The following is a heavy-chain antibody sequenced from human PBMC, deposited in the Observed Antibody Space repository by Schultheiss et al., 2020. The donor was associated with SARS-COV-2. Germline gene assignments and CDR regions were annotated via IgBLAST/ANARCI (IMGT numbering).Heavy chain of an antibody. Sequence: RGSLRLSCAASGFTFSSYAMHWVRQAPGKGLEWVAVISYDGSNKYYADSVKGRFTISRDNSKNTLYLQMNSLRAEDTAGYYCAKGFSSGYHDYWGQGTLVTVSS. V-gene: IGHV3-30*04. J-gene: IGHJ4*02. D-gene: IGHD3-3*01. CDR3: AKGFSSGYHDY. CDR2: ISYDGSNK. CDR1: GFTFSSYA.